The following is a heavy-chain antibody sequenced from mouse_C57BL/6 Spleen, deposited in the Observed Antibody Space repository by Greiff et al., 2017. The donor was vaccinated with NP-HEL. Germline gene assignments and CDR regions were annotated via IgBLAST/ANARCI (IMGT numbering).Heavy chain of an antibody. D-gene: IGHD1-1*02. CDR1: GYTFTSYG. J-gene: IGHJ2*01. CDR3: ADAGITSVVAY. V-gene: IGHV1-81*01. CDR2: IYPRSGNT. Sequence: QVQLQQSGAELARPGASVKLSCKASGYTFTSYGISWVKQRTGQGLEWIGEIYPRSGNTYYNEKFKGKATLTADKSSSTAYMELRSLTSEDSAFYFCADAGITSVVAYWGQGTTLTVSS.